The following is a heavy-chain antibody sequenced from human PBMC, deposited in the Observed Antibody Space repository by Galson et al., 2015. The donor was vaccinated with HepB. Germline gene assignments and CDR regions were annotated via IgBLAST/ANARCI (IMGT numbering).Heavy chain of an antibody. CDR3: ARGRYSSSWYNWFDP. CDR1: GFTFSSYW. D-gene: IGHD6-13*01. CDR2: IKQDGSEK. V-gene: IGHV3-7*03. J-gene: IGHJ5*02. Sequence: SLRLSCAASGFTFSSYWMSWVRQAPGKGLEWVANIKQDGSEKYYVDSVKGRFTISRDNAKNSLYLQMNSLRAEDTAVYYCARGRYSSSWYNWFDPWGQGTLVTASS.